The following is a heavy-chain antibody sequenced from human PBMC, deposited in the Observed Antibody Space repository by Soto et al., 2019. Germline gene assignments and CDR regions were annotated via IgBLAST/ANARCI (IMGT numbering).Heavy chain of an antibody. Sequence: ASVKVSCKASGYTFTDYFIHWVRQAPGQGLEWMGWINPNSGGTNYAQKFQGWVTMTRDTSISTAYMELSRLSSDDTAVYYCARREAVAGTRGVWLSEYWGQGTLVTVSS. CDR3: ARREAVAGTRGVWLSEY. J-gene: IGHJ4*02. V-gene: IGHV1-2*04. CDR2: INPNSGGT. CDR1: GYTFTDYF. D-gene: IGHD6-19*01.